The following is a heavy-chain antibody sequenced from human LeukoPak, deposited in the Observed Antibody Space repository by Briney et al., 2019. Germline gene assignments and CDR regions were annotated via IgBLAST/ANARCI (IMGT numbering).Heavy chain of an antibody. Sequence: ASVKVSCKASGYTITGYYMHWVRQAPGQGLEWMGWINPNSGGTNYVQKFQGRVTMTRDTSISTAYMELSRLRSDDTAVYYCARLYSSSSGGNWGQGTLVTVSS. CDR2: INPNSGGT. CDR1: GYTITGYY. V-gene: IGHV1-2*02. D-gene: IGHD6-13*01. J-gene: IGHJ4*02. CDR3: ARLYSSSSGGN.